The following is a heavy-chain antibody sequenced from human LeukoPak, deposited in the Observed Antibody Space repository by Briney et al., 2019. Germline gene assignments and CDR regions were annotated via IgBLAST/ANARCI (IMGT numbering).Heavy chain of an antibody. CDR3: ARDRPYCSSTSCHSPLYYYYGMDV. CDR1: GGSISRGDYS. CDR2: IYYSGST. J-gene: IGHJ6*02. V-gene: IGHV4-30-4*01. Sequence: PSETLSLTCTVSGGSISRGDYSWSWIRQPPGKGLEWIGYIYYSGSTYYNPSLKSRVTISVDTSKNQFSLKLSSVTAADTAVYYCARDRPYCSSTSCHSPLYYYYGMDVWGQGTTVTVSS. D-gene: IGHD2-2*01.